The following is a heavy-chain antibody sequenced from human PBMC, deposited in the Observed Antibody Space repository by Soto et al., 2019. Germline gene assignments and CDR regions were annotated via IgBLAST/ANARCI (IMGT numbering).Heavy chain of an antibody. CDR3: ARHLSRYQWELSHDAFDI. CDR2: IDPSDSYT. J-gene: IGHJ3*02. V-gene: IGHV5-10-1*01. CDR1: GYSFTSYW. D-gene: IGHD1-26*01. Sequence: GESLKISCKGSGYSFTSYWISWVRQMPWKGLEWMGRIDPSDSYTNYSPSFQGHVTISADKSISTAYLQWSSLKASDTAMYYCARHLSRYQWELSHDAFDIWGQGTMVTVSS.